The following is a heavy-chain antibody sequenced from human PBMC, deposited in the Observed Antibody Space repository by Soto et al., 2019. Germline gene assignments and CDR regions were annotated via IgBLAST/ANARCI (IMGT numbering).Heavy chain of an antibody. D-gene: IGHD1-1*01. CDR2: LYNSGNT. Sequence: PSETLSLTCTVSGGYIGSFYWSWIRQSPGRGLEWIGYLYNSGNTVYNPSLKSRVTFSVDTSKNQFSLKLSSVTSADTAVYYCAGPYNGPYAFDIWGHGTMVTVSS. J-gene: IGHJ3*02. CDR1: GGYIGSFY. CDR3: AGPYNGPYAFDI. V-gene: IGHV4-59*08.